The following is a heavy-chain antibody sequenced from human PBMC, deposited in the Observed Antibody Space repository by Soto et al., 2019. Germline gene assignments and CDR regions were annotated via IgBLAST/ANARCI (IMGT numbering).Heavy chain of an antibody. CDR2: IKQDGIEK. D-gene: IGHD3-10*01. CDR1: GFTFSSFW. Sequence: PGGSVRLSCASSGFTFSSFWMRWVRQAPGKGMEWVANIKQDGIEKYYVDSVKGRFTISRNNAKNSLYLQMNSLRAEDTAVYYCSKDRESYYYGLGSNIFDYWGQGA. CDR3: SKDRESYYYGLGSNIFDY. V-gene: IGHV3-7*04. J-gene: IGHJ4*02.